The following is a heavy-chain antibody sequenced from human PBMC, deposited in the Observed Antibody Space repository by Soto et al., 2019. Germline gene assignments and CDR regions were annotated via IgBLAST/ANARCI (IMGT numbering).Heavy chain of an antibody. CDR2: IYPSDSDT. V-gene: IGHV5-51*01. J-gene: IGHJ4*02. CDR3: ARRVRSCSSISCLYLDY. D-gene: IGHD2-2*01. Sequence: PGESLKISCKGSGYSFTSYWIAWVRQMPGKGLEWMGIIYPSDSDTRYSPSFQGQVTISADKSISTAYLQWSSLKASDTAMYYCARRVRSCSSISCLYLDYWGQGTLVTVSS. CDR1: GYSFTSYW.